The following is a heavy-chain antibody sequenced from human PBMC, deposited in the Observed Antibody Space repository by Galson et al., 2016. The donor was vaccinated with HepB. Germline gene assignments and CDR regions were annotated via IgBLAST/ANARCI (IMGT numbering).Heavy chain of an antibody. J-gene: IGHJ3*02. V-gene: IGHV3-23*01. Sequence: SLRLSCAASGFTFSNYGMTWVRQAPGKGLEWVSTFSVSGGITYYADSVKGRFTISRDNSKNTLHLQMNSLRAEDTAVYFCVKVWWGSRTFDIWGQGTMVTVSA. CDR2: FSVSGGIT. CDR1: GFTFSNYG. CDR3: VKVWWGSRTFDI. D-gene: IGHD4/OR15-4a*01.